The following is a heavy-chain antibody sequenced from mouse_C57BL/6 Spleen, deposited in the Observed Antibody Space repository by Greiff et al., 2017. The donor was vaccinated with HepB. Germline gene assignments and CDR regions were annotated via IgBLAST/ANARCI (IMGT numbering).Heavy chain of an antibody. CDR2: IYPGSGST. D-gene: IGHD4-1*01. J-gene: IGHJ2*01. V-gene: IGHV1-55*01. CDR1: GYTFTSYW. CDR3: ARENWDGTMYYFDY. Sequence: QVHVKQPGAELVKPGASVKMSCKASGYTFTSYWITWVKQRPGQGLEWIGDIYPGSGSTNYNEKFKSKATLTVDTSSSTAYMQLSSLTSEDSAVYYCARENWDGTMYYFDYWGQGTTLTVSS.